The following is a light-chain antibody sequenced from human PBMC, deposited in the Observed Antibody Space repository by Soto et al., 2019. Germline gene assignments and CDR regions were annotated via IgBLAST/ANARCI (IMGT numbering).Light chain of an antibody. CDR2: EVN. Sequence: QSVLTQPPSASGSPGQSVAISCTGTSSDFGGYNYASWYQQHPGKAPKLMIYEVNKRPSGVPDRFSGSKSGNTASLTVSGLQAEDEADYYCSSYAGSSNVFGTGTKVTVL. J-gene: IGLJ1*01. V-gene: IGLV2-8*01. CDR3: SSYAGSSNV. CDR1: SSDFGGYNY.